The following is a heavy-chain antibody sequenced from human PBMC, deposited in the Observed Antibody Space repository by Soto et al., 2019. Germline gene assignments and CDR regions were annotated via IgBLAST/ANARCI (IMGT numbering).Heavy chain of an antibody. V-gene: IGHV3-74*01. CDR3: ARDFEGLGY. D-gene: IGHD3-9*01. CDR1: GFTFNIYR. J-gene: IGHJ4*02. Sequence: EVQLVESGGGFVQPGGSLRLSCTVSGFTFNIYRMHWVRQAPGKGLMWVSLINSDMNTNYADSVKGRFTITRDNAKNMVYLQMNSLRVEDTAVYYCARDFEGLGYWGQGTLVTVSS. CDR2: INSDMNT.